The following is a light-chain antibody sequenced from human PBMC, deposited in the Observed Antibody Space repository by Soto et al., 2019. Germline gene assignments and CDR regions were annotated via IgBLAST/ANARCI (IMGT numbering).Light chain of an antibody. Sequence: DIQMTQSPSSVSASVGDTVIITCRASQPINNWLAWYQQKPGKAPNLLIHGASNLQGGVPSRLSGSGSGTDFTLTITSLQPEDFATYFCQQANTFPHTFGQGTKLEIK. CDR2: GAS. CDR1: QPINNW. CDR3: QQANTFPHT. J-gene: IGKJ2*01. V-gene: IGKV1D-12*01.